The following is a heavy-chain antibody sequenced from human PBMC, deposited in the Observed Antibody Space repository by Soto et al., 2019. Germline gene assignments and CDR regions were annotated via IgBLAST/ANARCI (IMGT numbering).Heavy chain of an antibody. CDR3: ARGGSYSSGHQPGFDY. J-gene: IGHJ4*02. V-gene: IGHV4-34*01. Sequence: QVQLQQWGAGLLKPSETLSLTCAVYGGSFSGYYWSWIRQPPGKGLEWIGEINHSGSTNYNPSLKSRVTISVDTSKSQFSLKLSSVTAADTAVYYCARGGSYSSGHQPGFDYWGQGTLVTVSS. CDR2: INHSGST. D-gene: IGHD6-19*01. CDR1: GGSFSGYY.